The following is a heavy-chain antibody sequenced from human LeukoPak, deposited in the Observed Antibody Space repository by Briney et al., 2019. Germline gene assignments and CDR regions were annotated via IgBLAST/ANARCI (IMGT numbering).Heavy chain of an antibody. CDR3: ASRHRRSTMVRGPLGGGRKGFDY. Sequence: SETLSLTCTVSGGSISSSSYYWGWIRQPPGKGLEWIGSIYYSGSTYYNPSLKSRVTISVDTSKNQFSLKLSSVTAADTAVYYCASRHRRSTMVRGPLGGGRKGFDYWGQGTLVTVSS. V-gene: IGHV4-39*07. D-gene: IGHD3-10*01. J-gene: IGHJ4*02. CDR2: IYYSGST. CDR1: GGSISSSSYY.